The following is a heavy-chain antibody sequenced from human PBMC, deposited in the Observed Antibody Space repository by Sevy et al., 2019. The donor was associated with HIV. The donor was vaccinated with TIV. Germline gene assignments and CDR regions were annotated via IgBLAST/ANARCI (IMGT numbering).Heavy chain of an antibody. CDR1: GFTFSSYS. D-gene: IGHD3-22*01. CDR2: ISSSSSYI. J-gene: IGHJ4*02. Sequence: GGSLRLSCAASGFTFSSYSMNWVRQAPGKGLEWVSSISSSSSYIYYADSVKGRFTISRDNAKNSLYLQMNSLRAEETAVYYCARGRRYYDSSGYLFDYWGQGTLVTVSS. CDR3: ARGRRYYDSSGYLFDY. V-gene: IGHV3-21*01.